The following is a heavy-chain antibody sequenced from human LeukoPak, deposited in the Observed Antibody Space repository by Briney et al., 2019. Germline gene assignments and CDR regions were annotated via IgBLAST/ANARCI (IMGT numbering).Heavy chain of an antibody. D-gene: IGHD3-22*01. CDR2: IIPILGIA. Sequence: SVKVSCKASGGTFSSYAISWVRQAPGQGLEWMGRIIPILGIASYAQKFQGRVTITADKSPSTAYMELSSLRSEDTAVYYCASPNYYDSSGNFDYWGQGTLVTVSS. CDR3: ASPNYYDSSGNFDY. V-gene: IGHV1-69*04. CDR1: GGTFSSYA. J-gene: IGHJ4*02.